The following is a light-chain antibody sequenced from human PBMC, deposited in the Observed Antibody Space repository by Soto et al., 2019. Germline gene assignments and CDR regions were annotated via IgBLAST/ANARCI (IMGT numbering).Light chain of an antibody. V-gene: IGLV2-8*01. CDR3: SSYAGSSNV. J-gene: IGLJ1*01. CDR2: EVN. Sequence: QSVLTQPPSASGSPGQSVAISCTGTSSDVGGYSYVSWYQQHPGKAPKLMIYEVNKRPSGVPDRFSGSKSGNTASLTVSGLQAEDEADYYCSSYAGSSNVFGTGTK. CDR1: SSDVGGYSY.